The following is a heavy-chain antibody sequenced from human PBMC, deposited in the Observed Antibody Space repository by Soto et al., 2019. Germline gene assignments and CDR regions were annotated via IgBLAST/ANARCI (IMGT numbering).Heavy chain of an antibody. CDR2: IIPILGIA. CDR1: GGTFSSYT. D-gene: IGHD6-19*01. CDR3: ARETLSIAVAGTVAWDY. J-gene: IGHJ4*02. V-gene: IGHV1-69*08. Sequence: QVQLVQSGAEVKKPGSSVKVSCKASGGTFSSYTISWVRQAPGQGLEWMGRIIPILGIANYAQKFQGRVTITADKSTSTAYMELSSLRSEDTAVYYCARETLSIAVAGTVAWDYWGQGTLVTVSS.